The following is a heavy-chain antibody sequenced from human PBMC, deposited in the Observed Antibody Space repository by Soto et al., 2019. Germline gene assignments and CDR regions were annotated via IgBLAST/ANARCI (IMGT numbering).Heavy chain of an antibody. CDR3: ARGVENIVVVLDVFGYYGMDV. J-gene: IGHJ6*02. V-gene: IGHV1-3*01. Sequence: GASVKVSCKASGYSFTSYAIYWVRQAPGQRLEWMGWINAGNGNTKYSQKLQGRVTFTGDTSASTAHMELSSLRSEDTAVYFCARGVENIVVVLDVFGYYGMDVWGQGTTVTAP. CDR1: GYSFTSYA. D-gene: IGHD2-2*01. CDR2: INAGNGNT.